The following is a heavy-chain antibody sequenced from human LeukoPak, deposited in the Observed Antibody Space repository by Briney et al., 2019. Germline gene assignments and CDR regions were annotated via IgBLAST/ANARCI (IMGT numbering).Heavy chain of an antibody. CDR2: INPSGGST. CDR3: ARTWIHEAYNWFDP. Sequence: RASVRVSCKASGYAFTTYYMHWVRQAPGQGLEWMGIINPSGGSTTYAQKFQGRVTMTRDMSTSTVYMELSSLRSEDTAVYYCARTWIHEAYNWFDPWGQGTLVTVSS. CDR1: GYAFTTYY. V-gene: IGHV1-46*01. D-gene: IGHD5-18*01. J-gene: IGHJ5*02.